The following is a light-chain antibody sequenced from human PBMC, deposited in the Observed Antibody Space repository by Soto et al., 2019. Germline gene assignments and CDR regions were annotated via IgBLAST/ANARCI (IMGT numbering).Light chain of an antibody. CDR3: QSYDNGLSASV. V-gene: IGLV1-40*01. J-gene: IGLJ2*01. CDR1: SSNIGAGHV. Sequence: VLTQPPSVSGAPGQRVTISCTGSSSNIGAGHVVHWYQQFPGRAPNLLIYGSSNRPSGVPDRFSGSKSGTSASLAITGLQAEDEADYYCQSYDNGLSASVFGGGTKLTVL. CDR2: GSS.